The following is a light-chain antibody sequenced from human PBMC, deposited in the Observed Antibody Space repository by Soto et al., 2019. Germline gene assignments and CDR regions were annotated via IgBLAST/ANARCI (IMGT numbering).Light chain of an antibody. J-gene: IGKJ4*01. CDR2: GAS. CDR3: QQYGSSPLT. V-gene: IGKV3-20*01. Sequence: EIVLTQSPGTLSLSPGERATLSCRASQSVSSSYLARYQQKPGQAPRLLIYGASSRATGIPDRFSGSGSGTDFTLTISRLEPGDFAVYYCQQYGSSPLTFGGGTKVEIK. CDR1: QSVSSSY.